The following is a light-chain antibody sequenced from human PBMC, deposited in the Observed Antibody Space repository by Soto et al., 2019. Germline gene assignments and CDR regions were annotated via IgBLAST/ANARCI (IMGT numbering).Light chain of an antibody. J-gene: IGLJ3*02. CDR2: SDN. CDR3: ATWDDSLNGFWV. CDR1: SSNIGSNT. Sequence: QSALTQPPSASGTPGQRVTITCSGGSSNIGSNTVNWYQQVPGTAPKLLIYSDNQWPSGVPDRFSGSKSGTSGSLAISGLQSEDEADYYYATWDDSLNGFWVFGGGTKVTVL. V-gene: IGLV1-44*01.